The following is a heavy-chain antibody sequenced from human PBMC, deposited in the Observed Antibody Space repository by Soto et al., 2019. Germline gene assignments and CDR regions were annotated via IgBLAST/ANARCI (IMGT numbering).Heavy chain of an antibody. CDR1: GFSLSTSGVS. V-gene: IGHV2-5*02. CDR3: AHRKLVAGYSYGTPFDY. Sequence: GSGPTLVNPTQTLTLTCTFSGFSLSTSGVSVGWIRQPPGKALEWLALIYGDDDKRYSPSLKSRLTITKDTSKNHVVLTMTNMDPVDTATYYCAHRKLVAGYSYGTPFDYWGQGTLVTVPS. D-gene: IGHD5-18*01. J-gene: IGHJ4*02. CDR2: IYGDDDK.